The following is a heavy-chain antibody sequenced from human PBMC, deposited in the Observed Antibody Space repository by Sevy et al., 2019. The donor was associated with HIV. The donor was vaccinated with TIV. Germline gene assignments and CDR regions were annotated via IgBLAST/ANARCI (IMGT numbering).Heavy chain of an antibody. CDR3: ARSPPVVVVPGAPSWFDP. D-gene: IGHD2-2*01. J-gene: IGHJ5*02. Sequence: SETLSLTCGVHDGSFSGYYWNWIRQLPGKGLEWIGEINESGITYYNPSLKSRVTISVDTSKKQFSLKLNSVTAADTAVYFCARSPPVVVVPGAPSWFDPWGHGTLVTVSS. CDR2: INESGIT. V-gene: IGHV4-34*01. CDR1: DGSFSGYY.